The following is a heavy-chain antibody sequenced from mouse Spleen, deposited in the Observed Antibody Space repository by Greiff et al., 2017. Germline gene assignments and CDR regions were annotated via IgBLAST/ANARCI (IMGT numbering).Heavy chain of an antibody. Sequence: EVQLQESGPGLVKPSQSLSLTCSVTGYSITSGYYWNWLRQFPGNKLEWMGYISYDGSNNYNPSLKNRISITRDTSKNQFFLKLNSVTTEDTATYYCAIYYGSSYGWFAYWGQGTLVTVSA. D-gene: IGHD1-1*01. V-gene: IGHV3-6*01. CDR1: GYSITSGYY. CDR3: AIYYGSSYGWFAY. CDR2: ISYDGSN. J-gene: IGHJ3*01.